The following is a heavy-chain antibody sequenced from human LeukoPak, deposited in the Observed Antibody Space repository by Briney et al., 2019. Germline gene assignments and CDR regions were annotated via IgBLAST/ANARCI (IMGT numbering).Heavy chain of an antibody. Sequence: TSETLSLTCAIYGGSSSGNYWSWVRQPPGKGLEWIGEINRGGNTNYNPSLKSRVTISVGTSKNQFSLKLTSVTAADTAVYYCARGLGSGSYYHYWGQGTLVTVSS. CDR3: ARGLGSGSYYHY. CDR2: INRGGNT. J-gene: IGHJ4*02. V-gene: IGHV4-34*01. D-gene: IGHD3-10*01. CDR1: GGSSSGNY.